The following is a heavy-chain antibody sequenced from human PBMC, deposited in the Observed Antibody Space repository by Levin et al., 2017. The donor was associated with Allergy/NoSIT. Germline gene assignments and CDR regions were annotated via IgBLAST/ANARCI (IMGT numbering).Heavy chain of an antibody. V-gene: IGHV3-30*18. CDR3: AKSQPGWLRQGFDY. CDR2: ISYDGSNK. J-gene: IGHJ4*02. Sequence: GGSLRLSCAASGFTFSSYGMHWVRQAPGKGLEWVAVISYDGSNKYYADSVKGRFTISRDNSKNTLYLQMNSLRAEDTAVYYCAKSQPGWLRQGFDYWGQGTLVTVSS. D-gene: IGHD5-24*01. CDR1: GFTFSSYG.